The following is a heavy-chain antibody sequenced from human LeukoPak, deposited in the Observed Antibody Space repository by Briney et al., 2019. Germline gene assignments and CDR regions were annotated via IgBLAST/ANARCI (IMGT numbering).Heavy chain of an antibody. CDR1: GGSISSRTYY. V-gene: IGHV4-39*07. CDR3: TRVECTDGSCYTFDY. J-gene: IGHJ4*02. Sequence: SETLPLTCTVSGGSISSRTYYWGWIRQPPGKGLEWIGGIHYSGSTYYSPSLKSRVTISVDTSKNQFSLMLRSVTAADTAVYYCTRVECTDGSCYTFDYWGPGTLVIVSS. D-gene: IGHD2-15*01. CDR2: IHYSGST.